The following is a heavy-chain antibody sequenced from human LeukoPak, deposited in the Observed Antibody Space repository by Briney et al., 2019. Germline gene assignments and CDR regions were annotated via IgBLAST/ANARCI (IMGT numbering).Heavy chain of an antibody. Sequence: GASVKVSCKASGYTFTSYGISRVRQAPGQGLEWMGWISAYNGNTNYAQKLQGRVTMTTDTSTSTAYMELRSLRSDDTAVYYCARVFDDKVEQQLIYYYYYGMDVWGHGTTVTVSS. CDR2: ISAYNGNT. D-gene: IGHD6-13*01. J-gene: IGHJ6*02. CDR3: ARVFDDKVEQQLIYYYYYGMDV. V-gene: IGHV1-18*01. CDR1: GYTFTSYG.